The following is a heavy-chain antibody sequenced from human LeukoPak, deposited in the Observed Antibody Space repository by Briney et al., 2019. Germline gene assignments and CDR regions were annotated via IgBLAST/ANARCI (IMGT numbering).Heavy chain of an antibody. V-gene: IGHV3-23*01. D-gene: IGHD2-2*01. CDR1: GFTFSSYA. CDR2: ISGSGGST. CDR3: AKEAGVFCSSTSCYPDY. Sequence: GGSLRLSCAASGFTFSSYAVSWVRQAPGKGLEWVSGISGSGGSTYYADSVKGRFTISRDNSKNTLYLQMNSLRAEDTAVYYCAKEAGVFCSSTSCYPDYWGQGTLVTVSS. J-gene: IGHJ4*02.